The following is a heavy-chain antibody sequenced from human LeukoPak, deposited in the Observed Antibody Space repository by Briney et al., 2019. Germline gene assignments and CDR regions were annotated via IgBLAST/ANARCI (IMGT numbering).Heavy chain of an antibody. D-gene: IGHD3-10*01. CDR3: ARDTRLWFGIDY. J-gene: IGHJ4*02. CDR1: GGSISSSSYY. V-gene: IGHV4-39*07. CDR2: IYYSGST. Sequence: ASETLSLTCTVSGGSISSSSYYWGWIRQPPGKGLEWIGSIYYSGSTYYNPSLKSRVTISVDTSKNQFSLKLSSVTAADTAVYYCARDTRLWFGIDYWGQGTLVTVSS.